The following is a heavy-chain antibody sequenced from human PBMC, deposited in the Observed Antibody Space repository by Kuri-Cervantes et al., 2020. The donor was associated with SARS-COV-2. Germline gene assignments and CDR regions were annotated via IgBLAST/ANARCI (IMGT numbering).Heavy chain of an antibody. Sequence: GSLRLSCASYGESFSGYYWNWIRQSPGKGLEWIGEVNHRGSTNYNPSLKSRVTISVDTSKNQFSLKLSSVAAADTAVYYCARDPNANHNNWFDPWGQGTLVTVSS. V-gene: IGHV4-34*01. CDR3: ARDPNANHNNWFDP. CDR1: GESFSGYY. CDR2: VNHRGST. D-gene: IGHD4/OR15-4a*01. J-gene: IGHJ5*02.